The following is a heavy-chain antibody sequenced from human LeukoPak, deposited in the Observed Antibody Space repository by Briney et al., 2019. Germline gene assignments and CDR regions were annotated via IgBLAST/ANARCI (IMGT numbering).Heavy chain of an antibody. J-gene: IGHJ4*02. Sequence: TGGSLRLSCAASGFTFSSYGMHWVRQAPGKGLEWVAVISYDGSNKYYADSVKGRFTISRDNSKNTLYLQMNSLRAEDTAVYYCARWRHYYGSGRFDYWGQGPWSPSPQ. CDR2: ISYDGSNK. D-gene: IGHD3-10*01. CDR3: ARWRHYYGSGRFDY. V-gene: IGHV3-30*03. CDR1: GFTFSSYG.